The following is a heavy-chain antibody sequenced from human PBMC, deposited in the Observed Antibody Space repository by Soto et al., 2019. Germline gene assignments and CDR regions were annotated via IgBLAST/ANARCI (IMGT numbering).Heavy chain of an antibody. J-gene: IGHJ6*02. CDR1: GYTFTSYD. CDR2: MNPNSGNT. D-gene: IGHD3-22*01. V-gene: IGHV1-8*01. Sequence: GASVKVSCKASGYTFTSYDINWVRQATGQGLEWMGWMNPNSGNTGYAQKFQGRVTMTRNTSISTAYMELSSLRSEDTAVYYCATQVVVIKPMYYYYGMDVWGQGTTVTVSS. CDR3: ATQVVVIKPMYYYYGMDV.